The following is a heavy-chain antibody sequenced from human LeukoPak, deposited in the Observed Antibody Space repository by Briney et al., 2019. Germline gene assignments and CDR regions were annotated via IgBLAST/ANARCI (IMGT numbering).Heavy chain of an antibody. CDR2: IYYSGST. V-gene: IGHV4-59*01. CDR1: GGSISSYY. CDR3: ARGAGDCSSTSCYPWSPFDP. Sequence: SETLSLTCTVSGGSISSYYWSWIRQPPRKGLEWIGYIYYSGSTNYNPSLKSRVTISVDTSKNQFSLKLSSVTAADTAVYYCARGAGDCSSTSCYPWSPFDPWGQGTLVTVSS. D-gene: IGHD2-2*01. J-gene: IGHJ5*02.